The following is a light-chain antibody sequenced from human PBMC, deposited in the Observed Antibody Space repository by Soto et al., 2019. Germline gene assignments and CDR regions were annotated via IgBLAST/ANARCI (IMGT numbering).Light chain of an antibody. Sequence: QSALTQPASLSGSPGQSITISCTGTSSDVGSYNLVSWYQQYPGKDPRLLIYEASKRPSGVSDRFSASKSGVTASLTISGRQAEDEADYYCCSFASNSPLVFGGGTKLTVL. V-gene: IGLV2-23*01. J-gene: IGLJ3*02. CDR1: SSDVGSYNL. CDR3: CSFASNSPLV. CDR2: EAS.